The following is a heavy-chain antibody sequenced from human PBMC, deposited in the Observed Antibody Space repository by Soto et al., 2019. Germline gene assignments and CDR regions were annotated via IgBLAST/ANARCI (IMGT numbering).Heavy chain of an antibody. D-gene: IGHD4-17*01. J-gene: IGHJ4*02. V-gene: IGHV3-48*01. Sequence: EVQLVESGGGLVQPGGSLRLSCAASGFTFSSYSMNWVRQAPGKGLEWVSYISSSSSTIYYADSVKGRFTISRDNAKNSLYLQMNSLRAEDTAVYYCARIGRLRWGDYWGQGTLVTVPS. CDR1: GFTFSSYS. CDR3: ARIGRLRWGDY. CDR2: ISSSSSTI.